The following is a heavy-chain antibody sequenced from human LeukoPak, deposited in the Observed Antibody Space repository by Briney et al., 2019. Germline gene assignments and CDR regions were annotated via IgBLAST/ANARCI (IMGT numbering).Heavy chain of an antibody. CDR2: ISAYNGNT. CDR3: ARDLGIAVAGTHFDY. V-gene: IGHV1-18*01. J-gene: IGHJ4*02. D-gene: IGHD6-19*01. CDR1: GYTFTSYG. Sequence: ASVKVSCKASGYTFTSYGISWVRQAPGQGLEWMGWISAYNGNTNYAQKLQGRVTMTTDTSTSTAYMELRSLRSDDTAVYYCARDLGIAVAGTHFDYWGQGTLVTVSS.